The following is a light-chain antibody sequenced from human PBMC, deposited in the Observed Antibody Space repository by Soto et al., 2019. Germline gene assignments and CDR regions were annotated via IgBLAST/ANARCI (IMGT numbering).Light chain of an antibody. V-gene: IGLV1-40*01. CDR3: QSYDRSLSGSV. CDR2: GNS. CDR1: SSNIGAGYD. Sequence: QSVLTQPPSVSGAPGQRVTISCTGSSSNIGAGYDVHWYQQLPGTAPKLLIYGNSNRPSGVPDRFSVSKSGTAASLAITGLQAEDEADYYCQSYDRSLSGSVFGTGTQLNVL. J-gene: IGLJ1*01.